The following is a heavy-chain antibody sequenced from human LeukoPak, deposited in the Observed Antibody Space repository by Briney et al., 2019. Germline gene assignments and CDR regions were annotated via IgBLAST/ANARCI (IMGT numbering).Heavy chain of an antibody. J-gene: IGHJ5*01. CDR2: SYYSGST. Sequence: SETLSLACTVSGGPISSSSYYWGWIRQPPGKGLEWIGSSYYSGSTYYNPYLKRRVSISDDTSKNQFYLKLSSVTAAVTAWYYCPRYCSSTSCRASGFDAWGQGSLLTVSS. D-gene: IGHD2-2*01. CDR3: PRYCSSTSCRASGFDA. CDR1: GGPISSSSYY. V-gene: IGHV4-39*07.